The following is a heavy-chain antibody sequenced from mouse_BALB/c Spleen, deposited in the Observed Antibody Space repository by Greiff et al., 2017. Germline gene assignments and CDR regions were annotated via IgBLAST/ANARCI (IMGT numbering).Heavy chain of an antibody. CDR1: GFTFSDYG. Sequence: EVHLVESGGGLVQPGGSRKLSCAASGFTFSDYGMAWVRQAPGKGPEWVAFISNLAYSIYYADTVTGRFTISRENAKNTLYLEMSSLRSEDTAMYYCARDRGPYWYFDVWGAGTTVTVSS. V-gene: IGHV5-15*02. CDR2: ISNLAYSI. CDR3: ARDRGPYWYFDV. J-gene: IGHJ1*01. D-gene: IGHD3-3*01.